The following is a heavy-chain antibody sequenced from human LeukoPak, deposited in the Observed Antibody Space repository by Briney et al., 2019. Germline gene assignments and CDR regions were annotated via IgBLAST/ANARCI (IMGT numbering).Heavy chain of an antibody. CDR3: ARASYSNYVRY. J-gene: IGHJ4*02. Sequence: GGSLRLSCAASGFTFSSYSMNWVRQAPGKGLEWVSYISSSSSTIYYADSVKGRFTISRDNAKNSLYLQMNSLRAEDTAVYYCARASYSNYVRYWGQGTLVTVSS. D-gene: IGHD4-11*01. CDR1: GFTFSSYS. CDR2: ISSSSSTI. V-gene: IGHV3-48*01.